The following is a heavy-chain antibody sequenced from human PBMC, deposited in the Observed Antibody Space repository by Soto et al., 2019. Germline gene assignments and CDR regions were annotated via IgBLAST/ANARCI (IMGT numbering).Heavy chain of an antibody. CDR1: ADTFSSYA. CDR2: IIPIFGTA. D-gene: IGHD4-4*01. J-gene: IGHJ4*02. CDR3: ASDGYSTQG. Sequence: QVQLVQSGAEVKKPGSSLKLSCKASADTFSSYAIIWVRQAPGQGLEWMGGIIPIFGTANYAQKFQGRVTITADESTSTAYMELSSLRSEYTALYYCASDGYSTQGWGQRTLVTVSS. V-gene: IGHV1-69*01.